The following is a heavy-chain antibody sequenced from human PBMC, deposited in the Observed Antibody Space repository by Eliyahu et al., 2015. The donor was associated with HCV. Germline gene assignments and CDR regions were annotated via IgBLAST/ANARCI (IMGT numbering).Heavy chain of an antibody. CDR1: EFTFVSYA. CDR3: AKGAFGNLNDEGLLDS. D-gene: IGHD1-1*01. V-gene: IGHV3-23*01. J-gene: IGHJ4*02. Sequence: EGHLLESGGGLVQPGGSLRLSCAASEFTFVSYAMTWVRQRPGKGLEWVATISSSGSKTYYAESVEGRFTISRDNSKNTVHLHVSSLRAEDKATYYCAKGAFGNLNDEGLLDSWGQGTLVTVSS. CDR2: ISSSGSKT.